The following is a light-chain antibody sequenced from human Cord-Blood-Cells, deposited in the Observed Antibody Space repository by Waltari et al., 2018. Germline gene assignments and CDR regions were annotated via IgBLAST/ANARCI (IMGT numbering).Light chain of an antibody. CDR1: QSVSSN. Sequence: EIVMTQSPATLSVSTGERATLSCRASQSVSSNLAWYQQKPGQAPRLLIYGASTRATSIPARFSGSGSGTEFTLTISSRQSEDVAVYYCQQYNNWPMYTFGQGTKLEIK. CDR2: GAS. J-gene: IGKJ2*01. CDR3: QQYNNWPMYT. V-gene: IGKV3-15*01.